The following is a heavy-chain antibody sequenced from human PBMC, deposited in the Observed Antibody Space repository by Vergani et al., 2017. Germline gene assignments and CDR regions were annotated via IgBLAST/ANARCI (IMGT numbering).Heavy chain of an antibody. CDR3: AHSWNFGRRDWFDS. CDR2: ISPKTGDT. CDR1: ESTFSDYN. D-gene: IGHD1-26*01. J-gene: IGHJ5*01. V-gene: IGHV1-2*02. Sequence: QVQLMQSGPVMKKPGGSMKVSCQASESTFSDYNIHWVRQDPGQGLQWMGWISPKTGDTDYLQRFQHRITMTREASTKTVYLKMTRLTSDDTAIYYCAHSWNFGRRDWFDSWGPGTLVTVSS.